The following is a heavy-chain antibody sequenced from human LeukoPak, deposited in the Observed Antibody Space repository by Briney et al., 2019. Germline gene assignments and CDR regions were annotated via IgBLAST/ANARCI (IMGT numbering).Heavy chain of an antibody. CDR2: ISASNGNT. CDR1: DYTFANYG. V-gene: IGHV1-18*01. J-gene: IGHJ5*02. Sequence: ASVKVSCKASDYTFANYGINWVRQAPGQGLEWMGWISASNGNTNYAQKFQGRVTMTTDTSTSTAYMELRSLRSDDTAVYYCAKDARYCSGGSCINNCFDPWGQGTLVTVSS. CDR3: AKDARYCSGGSCINNCFDP. D-gene: IGHD2-15*01.